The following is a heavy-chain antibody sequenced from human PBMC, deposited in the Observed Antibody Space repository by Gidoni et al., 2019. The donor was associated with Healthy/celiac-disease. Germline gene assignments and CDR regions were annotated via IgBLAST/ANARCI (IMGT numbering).Heavy chain of an antibody. D-gene: IGHD2-2*01. CDR2: GGST. Sequence: GGSTSYAQKFQGRVTMTRDTSTSTVYMELSSLRSEDTAVYYCARVSWGYCSSTSCYGDYFDYWGQGTLVTVSS. J-gene: IGHJ4*02. V-gene: IGHV1-46*01. CDR3: ARVSWGYCSSTSCYGDYFDY.